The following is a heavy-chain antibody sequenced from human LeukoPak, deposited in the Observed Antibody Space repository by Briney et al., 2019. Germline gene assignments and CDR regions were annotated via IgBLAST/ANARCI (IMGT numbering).Heavy chain of an antibody. D-gene: IGHD3-10*01. J-gene: IGHJ4*02. V-gene: IGHV1-2*02. Sequence: ASVKVSCKASGYTFTGYYMHWVRQAPGQGREWMGWINPNSGGTNYAQKFQGRVTMTRDTSISTAYMELSRLRSDDTAVYYCAREVVTMVRGVSGPFDYWGQGTLVTVSS. CDR3: AREVVTMVRGVSGPFDY. CDR1: GYTFTGYY. CDR2: INPNSGGT.